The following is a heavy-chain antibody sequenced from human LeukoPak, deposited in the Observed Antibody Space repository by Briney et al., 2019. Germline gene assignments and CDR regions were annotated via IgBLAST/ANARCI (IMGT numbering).Heavy chain of an antibody. CDR1: GFTFNTYD. CDR3: AKGRTSGYYAHFDQ. V-gene: IGHV3-23*01. CDR2: ISTSGGSA. D-gene: IGHD3-22*01. J-gene: IGHJ4*02. Sequence: PGGSLRLYCAASGFTFNTYDMSWVRQAPGKGLEWVSSISTSGGSAYYADSVKGRFTISRDNPKNTLYLQMNSLRAEDTAVYYCAKGRTSGYYAHFDQWGQGTQVTVSS.